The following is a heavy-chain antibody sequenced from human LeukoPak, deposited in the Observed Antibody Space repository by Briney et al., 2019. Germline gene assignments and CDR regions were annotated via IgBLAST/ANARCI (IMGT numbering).Heavy chain of an antibody. CDR1: GGSISSGGYY. Sequence: PSETLSLTCTVSGGSISSGGYYWGWIRQPPGKGLEWIGSIYYSGSTYYNPSLKSRVTISVDTSKNQFSLKLSSVTAADTAVYYCAAIPPLRYFDWLNEGPSNYFDYWGQGALVTVSS. D-gene: IGHD3-9*01. V-gene: IGHV4-39*07. J-gene: IGHJ4*02. CDR3: AAIPPLRYFDWLNEGPSNYFDY. CDR2: IYYSGST.